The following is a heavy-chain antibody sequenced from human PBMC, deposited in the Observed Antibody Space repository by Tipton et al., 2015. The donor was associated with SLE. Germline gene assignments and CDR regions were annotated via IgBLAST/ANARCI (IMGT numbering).Heavy chain of an antibody. Sequence: GLVKPSETLSLTCTVSGGSISSSSYYWGWIRQPPGKGLEWIGSRYYSGSTNYNPSLKSRVTVLVDTSKNQFSLKLRSLTAADTAVYYCARVLRGGLNLWGRGTLVTVSS. D-gene: IGHD3-16*01. V-gene: IGHV4-39*07. J-gene: IGHJ2*01. CDR2: RYYSGST. CDR1: GGSISSSSYY. CDR3: ARVLRGGLNL.